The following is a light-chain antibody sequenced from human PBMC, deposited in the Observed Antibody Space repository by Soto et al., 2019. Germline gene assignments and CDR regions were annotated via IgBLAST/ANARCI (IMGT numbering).Light chain of an antibody. CDR3: QQRSIWPT. J-gene: IGKJ5*01. CDR1: QSVSSY. V-gene: IGKV3-11*01. CDR2: DAS. Sequence: EIVFTQSPATLSLSPGERATLSCRASQSVSSYLAWYQQKPGQAPRLLIYDASNRATGIPARFSGSGSGTDFTLTISSLEPEDFAVYYCQQRSIWPTFGQGTRLEIK.